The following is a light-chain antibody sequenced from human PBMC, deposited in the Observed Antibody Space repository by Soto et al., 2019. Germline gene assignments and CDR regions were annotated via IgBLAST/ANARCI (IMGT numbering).Light chain of an antibody. Sequence: QSVLTQPASVSGSPGQSINISCTGTSNDVGSYDLVSWYQLHPGKAPKLVIYEDNKRPSGISGRFSVSKSGNTASLTISGLQAEDEAHYYCCSYARGRIWVFGGGTQLTVL. V-gene: IGLV2-23*01. CDR2: EDN. J-gene: IGLJ3*02. CDR3: CSYARGRIWV. CDR1: SNDVGSYDL.